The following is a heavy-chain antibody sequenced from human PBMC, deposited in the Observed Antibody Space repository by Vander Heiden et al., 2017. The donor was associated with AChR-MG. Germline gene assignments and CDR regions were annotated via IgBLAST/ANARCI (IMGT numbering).Heavy chain of an antibody. D-gene: IGHD7-27*01. J-gene: IGHJ1*01. CDR1: GFIFRSYG. CDR2: IPKEGSNE. V-gene: IGHV3-30*03. CDR3: TGGFQY. Sequence: QVQLVESGGGVVQPGRSLRLSCAASGFIFRSYGMHLVRQAPGKGLEWVAVIPKEGSNEYYADSGRGRFTISRDNSKNTAYLQMNSLRDEDTAVYFCTGGFQYWGQGTLVTVSS.